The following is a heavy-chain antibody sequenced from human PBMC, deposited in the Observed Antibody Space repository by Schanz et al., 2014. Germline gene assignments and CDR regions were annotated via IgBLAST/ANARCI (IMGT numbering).Heavy chain of an antibody. CDR2: ISDSGDTA. CDR3: ARGLIAAAGGAFDY. J-gene: IGHJ4*02. V-gene: IGHV3-23*01. D-gene: IGHD6-13*01. Sequence: DVQLLESGGGLVQPGGSLRLSCAASGFTFTNYAMSWVRQAPGKGLEWVSLISDSGDTAYYADSVKGRFTISRDNFKNTLYLQMSSLRAGDAAVYYCARGLIAAAGGAFDYWGQGTLVAVSA. CDR1: GFTFTNYA.